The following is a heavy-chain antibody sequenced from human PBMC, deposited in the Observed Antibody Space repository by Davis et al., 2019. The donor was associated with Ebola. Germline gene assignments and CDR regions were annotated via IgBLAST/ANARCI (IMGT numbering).Heavy chain of an antibody. CDR2: ISGSGGST. J-gene: IGHJ6*04. CDR3: ARDMIVVVTLYGMDV. V-gene: IGHV3-23*01. D-gene: IGHD3-22*01. CDR1: VITFSSYA. Sequence: GGSLRLSCTDSVITFSSYAMTWVRQAPGKGLEWVSAISGSGGSTYYADSVKGRFTISRDNAKNSLYLQMNSLRAEDTAVYYCARDMIVVVTLYGMDVWGKGTTVTVSS.